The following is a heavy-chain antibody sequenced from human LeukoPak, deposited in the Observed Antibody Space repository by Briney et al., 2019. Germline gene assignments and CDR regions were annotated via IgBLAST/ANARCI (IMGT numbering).Heavy chain of an antibody. CDR3: ARLYSSSSGKAFDI. V-gene: IGHV3-21*01. D-gene: IGHD6-6*01. CDR1: GFTFRSYN. J-gene: IGHJ3*02. CDR2: ITSSSIYK. Sequence: PGGSLRLSCAASGFTFRSYNMNWVRQAPGKGLEWVSSITSSSIYKWYADSVKGRFTISRDNAKNSLYVQMSSLRPEDTAVYYCARLYSSSSGKAFDIWGQGTMVTVSS.